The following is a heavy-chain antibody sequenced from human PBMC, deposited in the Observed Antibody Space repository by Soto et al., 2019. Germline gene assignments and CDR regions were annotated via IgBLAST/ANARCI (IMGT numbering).Heavy chain of an antibody. CDR2: ISYDGSNK. Sequence: QVQLVESGGGVVQPGRSLRLSCAASGFTFSSYGMHWVRQAPGKGLEWVAVISYDGSNKYYADSVKGRFTISRDNSKKTLYLQMNSLGAEDTAVYYCEVRLSSSDDYWGQGTLVTVSS. J-gene: IGHJ4*02. D-gene: IGHD6-6*01. CDR1: GFTFSSYG. V-gene: IGHV3-30*03. CDR3: EVRLSSSDDY.